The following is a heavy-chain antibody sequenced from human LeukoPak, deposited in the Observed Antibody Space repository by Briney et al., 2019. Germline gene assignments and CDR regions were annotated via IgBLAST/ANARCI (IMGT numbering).Heavy chain of an antibody. CDR2: INPNSGGT. J-gene: IGHJ4*02. Sequence: ASVKVSCKASGYTFTGYYMHWVRQAPGQGLEWMGWINPNSGGTNYAQKFQGRVTMTRDTSISTAYMELSRLRSDDTAVYYCARTYYDILTANWSAYYFDYWGQGTLVTVSS. CDR3: ARTYYDILTANWSAYYFDY. CDR1: GYTFTGYY. D-gene: IGHD3-9*01. V-gene: IGHV1-2*02.